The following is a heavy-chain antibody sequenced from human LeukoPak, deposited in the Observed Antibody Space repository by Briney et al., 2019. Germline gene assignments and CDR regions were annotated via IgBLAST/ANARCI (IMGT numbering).Heavy chain of an antibody. CDR3: ARDRDSSGYTHFDY. D-gene: IGHD3-22*01. Sequence: ASVKVSCKASGYTFTGYYMHWVRQAPGQGLEWMGWINPNSGGTNYGQKFQGRVTMTRDTSISTAYMELSRLRSDDTAVYYCARDRDSSGYTHFDYWGQGTLVTVSS. CDR1: GYTFTGYY. CDR2: INPNSGGT. J-gene: IGHJ4*02. V-gene: IGHV1-2*02.